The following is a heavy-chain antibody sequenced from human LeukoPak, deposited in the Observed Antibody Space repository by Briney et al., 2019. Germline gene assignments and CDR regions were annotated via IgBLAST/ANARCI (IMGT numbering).Heavy chain of an antibody. CDR3: AKDHEIAVAGDWFDP. Sequence: PGASLRLSCAASGFTFSSYAMSWVRQAPGKGLEWVSAISGSGGSTYCADSVKGRFTISRDNSKNTLYLQMNSLRAEDTAVYYCAKDHEIAVAGDWFDPWGQGTLVTVSS. J-gene: IGHJ5*02. CDR1: GFTFSSYA. V-gene: IGHV3-23*01. D-gene: IGHD6-19*01. CDR2: ISGSGGST.